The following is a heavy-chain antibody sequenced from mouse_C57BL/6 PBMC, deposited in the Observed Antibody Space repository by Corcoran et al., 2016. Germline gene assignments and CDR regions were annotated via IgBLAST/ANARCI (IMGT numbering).Heavy chain of an antibody. CDR2: INPNNGGT. Sequence: EVQLQQSGPELVKPGASVKISCKASGYTFTDYYMNWVKQSHGKSLEWIGDINPNNGGTSYNQKFKGKATLTVDKSSSTAYMELRSLTSEDSAVYYCARKSLAPYWYFDVWGTGTTVTVS. CDR1: GYTFTDYY. CDR3: ARKSLAPYWYFDV. V-gene: IGHV1-26*01. J-gene: IGHJ1*03.